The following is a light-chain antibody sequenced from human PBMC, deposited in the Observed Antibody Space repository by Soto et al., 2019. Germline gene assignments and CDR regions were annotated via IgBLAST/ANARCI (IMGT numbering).Light chain of an antibody. CDR1: SSDVGTYNF. V-gene: IGLV2-11*01. Sequence: QSVLTQPRSVSGSPGQSVTISCTGTSSDVGTYNFVPWYQQHPGKAPKFMIYDVTKRPSGVPDRFSGSKSGNTASLTISGLQAEDEADYYCCSYVGSYTSYVFGTGTKVTVL. CDR2: DVT. CDR3: CSYVGSYTSYV. J-gene: IGLJ1*01.